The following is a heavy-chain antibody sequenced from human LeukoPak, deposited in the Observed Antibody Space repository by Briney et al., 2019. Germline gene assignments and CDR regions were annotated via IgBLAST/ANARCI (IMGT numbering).Heavy chain of an antibody. V-gene: IGHV4-39*01. Sequence: SETLSLTCSVSGGSISASSHYWAWVRQPPGKGLEWIGSVYYTGSIRYNTSLKSRVTISVDMSKNDLFLTLSSVTAADTAFYYCARRDYSAWLDPWGQGILVTVPP. D-gene: IGHD1-26*01. CDR3: ARRDYSAWLDP. CDR1: GGSISASSHY. J-gene: IGHJ5*02. CDR2: VYYTGSI.